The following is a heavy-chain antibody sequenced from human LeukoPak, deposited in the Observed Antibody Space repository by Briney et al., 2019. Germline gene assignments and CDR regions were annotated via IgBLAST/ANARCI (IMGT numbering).Heavy chain of an antibody. CDR3: ARGLPYDSSGYYPFDY. Sequence: GGSLRLSCAASGFTFSSYAMSWVRQAPGKGLVCVSRINSDGSFTIYADSVKGRFTISRDNAKNTLYLQMSSLRAEDTAVYYCARGLPYDSSGYYPFDYWGQGTLVTVSS. CDR1: GFTFSSYA. J-gene: IGHJ4*02. CDR2: INSDGSFT. V-gene: IGHV3-74*01. D-gene: IGHD3-22*01.